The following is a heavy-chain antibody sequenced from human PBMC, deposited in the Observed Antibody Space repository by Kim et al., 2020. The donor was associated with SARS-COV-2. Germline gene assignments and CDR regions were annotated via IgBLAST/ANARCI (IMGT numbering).Heavy chain of an antibody. CDR3: ARPLRSGSWYVAYYYYGMDV. CDR2: INPSGGST. V-gene: IGHV1-46*01. J-gene: IGHJ6*02. D-gene: IGHD6-13*01. Sequence: ASVKVSCKASGYTFTSYYMHWVRQAPGQGLEWMGIINPSGGSTSYAQKFQGRVTMTRDTSTSTVYMELSSLRSEDTAVYYCARPLRSGSWYVAYYYYGMDVWGQGTTVTVSS. CDR1: GYTFTSYY.